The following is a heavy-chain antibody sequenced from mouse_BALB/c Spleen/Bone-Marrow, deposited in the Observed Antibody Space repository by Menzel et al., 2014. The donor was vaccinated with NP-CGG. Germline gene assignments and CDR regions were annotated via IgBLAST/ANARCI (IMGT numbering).Heavy chain of an antibody. Sequence: DVMLVESGGGLVQPGGSLKLSCAASGFTFSSYGMSWVHQTPDKRLELVASINSNGGSTYYPDSVKGRFTISRDNAKNTLSLQMSSLKSEDTAMYYCARGNYGNYVDYFDYWGQGTTLTVSS. J-gene: IGHJ2*01. CDR3: ARGNYGNYVDYFDY. CDR2: INSNGGST. V-gene: IGHV5-6-3*01. CDR1: GFTFSSYG. D-gene: IGHD2-1*01.